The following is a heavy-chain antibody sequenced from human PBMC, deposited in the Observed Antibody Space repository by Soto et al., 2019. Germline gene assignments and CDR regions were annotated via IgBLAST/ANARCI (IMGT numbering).Heavy chain of an antibody. D-gene: IGHD2-15*01. CDR3: ARVNRYCSGGSCYSEGYYYYGMDV. Sequence: SLRLSCAASGFTFSSYSMNWVRQAPGKGLEWVSSISSSSSYIYYADSVKGRFTISRDNAKNSLYLQMNSLRAEDTAVYYCARVNRYCSGGSCYSEGYYYYGMDVWGQGTTVTVSS. J-gene: IGHJ6*02. CDR2: ISSSSSYI. CDR1: GFTFSSYS. V-gene: IGHV3-21*01.